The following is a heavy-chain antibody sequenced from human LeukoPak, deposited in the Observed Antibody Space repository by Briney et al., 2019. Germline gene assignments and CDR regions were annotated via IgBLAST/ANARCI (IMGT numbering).Heavy chain of an antibody. D-gene: IGHD4-23*01. CDR1: GITVSSNY. V-gene: IGHV3-66*01. CDR3: ARYNFYGGTPFDC. Sequence: GGSLRLSCAASGITVSSNYMSWVRQAPGKGLEGVSVIYSGGDTYYADSAKGRFTISRDNSKNTLYLQMNSLRAEDTAVYYCARYNFYGGTPFDCWGQGTLVTVSS. CDR2: IYSGGDT. J-gene: IGHJ4*02.